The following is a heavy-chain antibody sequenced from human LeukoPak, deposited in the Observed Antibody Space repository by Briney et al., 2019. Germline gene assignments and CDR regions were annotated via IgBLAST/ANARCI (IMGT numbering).Heavy chain of an antibody. CDR1: GFTFSHYW. D-gene: IGHD2-21*02. CDR2: LNNDGSST. J-gene: IGHJ4*02. CDR3: AKAYCGGDCYSQFLDY. Sequence: GGSLRLSCAASGFTFSHYWMQWVRHAPGKGLVWVSRLNNDGSSTTYADSVKGRFTISRDNAKNTLYLQMNSLRAEDTAVYYCAKAYCGGDCYSQFLDYWGQGTLVTVSS. V-gene: IGHV3-74*01.